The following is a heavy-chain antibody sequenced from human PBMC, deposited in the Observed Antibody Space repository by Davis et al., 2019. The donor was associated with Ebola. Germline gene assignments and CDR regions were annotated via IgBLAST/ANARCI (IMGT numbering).Heavy chain of an antibody. CDR2: IGWNSAFR. CDR3: VRAQDFGLANNRFDS. D-gene: IGHD3-10*01. V-gene: IGHV3-9*01. Sequence: SLKISCTASGFTFDEHSMHWVRQRPGRGLEWVSGIGWNSAFRSYVQSVKGRFTISRDNAKNSLYLQMNSLRPEDTAVNFCVRAQDFGLANNRFDSWGQGTLVTVST. J-gene: IGHJ5*01. CDR1: GFTFDEHS.